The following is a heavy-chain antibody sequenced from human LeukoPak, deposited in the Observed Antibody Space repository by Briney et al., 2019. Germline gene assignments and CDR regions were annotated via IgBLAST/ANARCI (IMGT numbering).Heavy chain of an antibody. J-gene: IGHJ4*02. CDR2: ISSSGDYT. Sequence: PGGSLRLSCSASGFTFSDYAVHWVRQAPGRGLQFVSAISSSGDYTSYSDSVKGRFTISRDNSKNTLHLQMSSLRPEDTAVYFCVKRGRTSDYAYDYWGQGSLVTVSS. CDR3: VKRGRTSDYAYDY. D-gene: IGHD4-17*01. V-gene: IGHV3-64D*06. CDR1: GFTFSDYA.